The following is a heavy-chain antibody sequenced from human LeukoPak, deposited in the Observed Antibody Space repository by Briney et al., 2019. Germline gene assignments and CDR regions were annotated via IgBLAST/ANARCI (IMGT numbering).Heavy chain of an antibody. CDR1: GGSISSYY. CDR2: IYYSGSP. D-gene: IGHD4-17*01. J-gene: IGHJ4*02. V-gene: IGHV4-59*08. Sequence: PSETLSLTCTVSGGSISSYYWSWIRQPPGKGLEWIGYIYYSGSPNYNPSLKSRVTISVDTSKNQFSLKLSSVTAADTAVYYCARHGGTTTLLDYWGQGTLVTAPS. CDR3: ARHGGTTTLLDY.